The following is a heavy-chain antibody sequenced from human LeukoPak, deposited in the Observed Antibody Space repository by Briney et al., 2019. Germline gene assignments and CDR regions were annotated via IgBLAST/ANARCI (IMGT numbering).Heavy chain of an antibody. CDR1: GFTFSGYA. V-gene: IGHV3-23*01. CDR2: IIGSGDTT. D-gene: IGHD1-26*01. Sequence: GGSLRLSCAASGFTFSGYAMSWVRQAPGKGLEWVSAIIGSGDTTYYAASVKGRLTISRDNSKNTLYLHMNTLRAEDTAIYYCAKDRTVGASYWYFDLWGRGTLVTVSS. CDR3: AKDRTVGASYWYFDL. J-gene: IGHJ2*01.